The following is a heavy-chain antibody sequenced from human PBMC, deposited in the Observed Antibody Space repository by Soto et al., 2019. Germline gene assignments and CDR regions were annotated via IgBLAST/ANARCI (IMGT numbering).Heavy chain of an antibody. CDR3: ARDTALLDY. D-gene: IGHD2-2*02. CDR1: GYTFTSYA. CDR2: INAGNGNT. V-gene: IGHV1-3*01. Sequence: QVQLVQSGAEVKKPGASVKVSCKASGYTFTSYAMHWVRQAPGQRREWMGWINAGNGNTKYSQKFQGRVTITRDTAASTGDMELSSLRSEDTAVYYCARDTALLDYWGQGTLVTVSS. J-gene: IGHJ4*02.